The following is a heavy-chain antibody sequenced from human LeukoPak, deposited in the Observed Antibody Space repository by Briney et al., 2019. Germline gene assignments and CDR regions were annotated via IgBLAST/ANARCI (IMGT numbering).Heavy chain of an antibody. J-gene: IGHJ6*02. D-gene: IGHD1-26*01. Sequence: GGSLRPSCAASGFTVSSNYMSWVRQAPGKGLEWVSVIYSGGSTYYADSVKGRFTISRDNSKNTLYLQMNSLRAEDTAVYYCARDLVGATTDYYYGMDVWGQGTTVTVSS. CDR3: ARDLVGATTDYYYGMDV. CDR2: IYSGGST. V-gene: IGHV3-53*01. CDR1: GFTVSSNY.